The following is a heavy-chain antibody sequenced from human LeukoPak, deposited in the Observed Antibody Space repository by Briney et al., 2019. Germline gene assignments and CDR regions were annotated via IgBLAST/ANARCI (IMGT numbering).Heavy chain of an antibody. CDR2: ISAYNGNT. J-gene: IGHJ4*02. D-gene: IGHD3-9*01. Sequence: ASVKVSCKASGYTFTSYDINWVRQAPGQGLEWMGWISAYNGNTNYAQKLQGRVTMTTDTSTSTAYMELRSLRSDDTAVYYCARDRYYDILTGHDYWGQGTLVTVSS. CDR1: GYTFTSYD. V-gene: IGHV1-18*01. CDR3: ARDRYYDILTGHDY.